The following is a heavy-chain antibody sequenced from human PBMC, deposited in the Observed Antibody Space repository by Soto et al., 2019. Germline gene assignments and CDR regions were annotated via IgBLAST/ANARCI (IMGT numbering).Heavy chain of an antibody. J-gene: IGHJ4*02. CDR3: ASGSVGTTGTTFVNGPEDY. D-gene: IGHD1-1*01. CDR2: IRYDGGDK. V-gene: IGHV3-30*02. CDR1: GFSFINDG. Sequence: QVQLVESGGGVVQPGGSLRLSCIASGFSFINDGMHWVRQAPRKGLEWVAFIRYDGGDKYYADSVKGRFTISRDNSKKTLFLQMNSLRADVTALYFCASGSVGTTGTTFVNGPEDYWGQGTLVTVSS.